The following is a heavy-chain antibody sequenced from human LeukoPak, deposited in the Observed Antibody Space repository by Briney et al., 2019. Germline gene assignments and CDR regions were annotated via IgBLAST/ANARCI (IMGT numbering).Heavy chain of an antibody. CDR1: EYTFTGYY. CDR3: ARDHWYDSSGYSLV. J-gene: IGHJ4*02. Sequence: GASVKVSCKASEYTFTGYYMHWVRQAPGQGLEWMGWINPNSGGTNYAQKFQGRVTMTRDTSISTAYMELSRLRSDDTAVYYCARDHWYDSSGYSLVWGQGTLVTVSS. CDR2: INPNSGGT. V-gene: IGHV1-2*02. D-gene: IGHD3-22*01.